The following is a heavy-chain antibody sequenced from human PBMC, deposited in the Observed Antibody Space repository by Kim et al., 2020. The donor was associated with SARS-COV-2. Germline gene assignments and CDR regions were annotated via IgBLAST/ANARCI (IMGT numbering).Heavy chain of an antibody. CDR2: CSAST. D-gene: IGHD4-17*01. CDR3: ATTTDGY. Sequence: CSASTYNNPSLKSRVTISVDTSKNQFSLKLSSVTAADTAVYYCATTTDGYWGQGTLVTVSS. V-gene: IGHV4-39*01. J-gene: IGHJ4*02.